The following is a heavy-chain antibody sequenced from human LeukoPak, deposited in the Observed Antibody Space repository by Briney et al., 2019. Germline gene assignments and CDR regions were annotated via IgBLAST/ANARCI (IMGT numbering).Heavy chain of an antibody. Sequence: SQTLSLTCTVSGGSISSGGYYWSWIRQHPGKGLEWIGYIYYSGSTYYNPSLKGRVTISVDTSKNQFSLKLSSVTAADTAVYYCARNARGGDFDYWGQGTLVTVSS. J-gene: IGHJ4*02. V-gene: IGHV4-31*03. CDR1: GGSISSGGYY. CDR2: IYYSGST. CDR3: ARNARGGDFDY. D-gene: IGHD3-10*01.